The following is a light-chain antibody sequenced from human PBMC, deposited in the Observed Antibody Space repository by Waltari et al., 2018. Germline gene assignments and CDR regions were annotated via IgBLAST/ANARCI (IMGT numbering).Light chain of an antibody. V-gene: IGKV1-12*01. CDR3: QQGNSFPPT. Sequence: DIQMTQSPSSVSASVGDRVIITCRASQGSNNYLAWYQQKPGEAPNLLIYAASVLQTGVPSRFSGTGSGTDFTLTINNLQPEDSATYFCQQGNSFPPTFGQGTQVDVK. J-gene: IGKJ1*01. CDR1: QGSNNY. CDR2: AAS.